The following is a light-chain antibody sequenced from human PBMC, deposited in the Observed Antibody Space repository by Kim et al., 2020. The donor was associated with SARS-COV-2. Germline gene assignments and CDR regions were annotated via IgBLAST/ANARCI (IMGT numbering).Light chain of an antibody. V-gene: IGKV1-5*03. CDR1: QRISSW. J-gene: IGKJ1*01. Sequence: AASVGDRVTITCRASQRISSWLAWYQQKPGKAPNLLIYKASSLRSGVPSRFSGSGSGTEFTLTISSLQPDDFATYYCQQYSSFWTFGQGTKVDIK. CDR2: KAS. CDR3: QQYSSFWT.